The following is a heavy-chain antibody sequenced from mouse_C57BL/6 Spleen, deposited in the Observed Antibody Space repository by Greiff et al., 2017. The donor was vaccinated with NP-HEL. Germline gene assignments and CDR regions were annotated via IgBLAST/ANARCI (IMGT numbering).Heavy chain of an antibody. V-gene: IGHV1-26*01. Sequence: EVQLQQSGPELVKPGASVKISCKASGYTFTDYYMNWVKQSHGKSLEWIGDINPNNGGTSYNQKFKGKATLTVDKSSSTAYMELRSLTSEDSAVYYCANYEYAAGFAYWGQGTTLTVSS. CDR1: GYTFTDYY. D-gene: IGHD2-4*01. J-gene: IGHJ2*01. CDR3: ANYEYAAGFAY. CDR2: INPNNGGT.